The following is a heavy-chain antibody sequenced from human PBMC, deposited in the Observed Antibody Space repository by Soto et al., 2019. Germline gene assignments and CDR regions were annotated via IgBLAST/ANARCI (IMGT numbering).Heavy chain of an antibody. D-gene: IGHD1-26*01. CDR1: GGSFSGYY. V-gene: IGHV4-34*01. CDR2: INHSGST. J-gene: IGHJ3*02. Sequence: QVQLQQWGAGLLKPSETLSLTCAVYGGSFSGYYWSWIRQPPGKGLEWIGEINHSGSTNYNPSLKSRVTISVDTSKNQFSLKLSSVTAADTAVYYCARTYYRPLVDIWGQGTMVIVSS. CDR3: ARTYYRPLVDI.